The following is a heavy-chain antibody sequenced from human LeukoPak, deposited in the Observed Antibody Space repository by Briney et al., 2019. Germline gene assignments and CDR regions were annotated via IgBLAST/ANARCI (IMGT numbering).Heavy chain of an antibody. CDR2: IHPNDGDT. D-gene: IGHD3-10*01. J-gene: IGHJ4*02. Sequence: ASVKVSCKASGGTFSSYAISWVRQAPGQGLEWMGLIHPNDGDTKYTQEFQDRVTMTRDTSTSTVYMELSSLRSEDTAVYYCATYTQSGAQGVSDYWGQGTLVTVSS. CDR3: ATYTQSGAQGVSDY. V-gene: IGHV1-46*01. CDR1: GGTFSSYA.